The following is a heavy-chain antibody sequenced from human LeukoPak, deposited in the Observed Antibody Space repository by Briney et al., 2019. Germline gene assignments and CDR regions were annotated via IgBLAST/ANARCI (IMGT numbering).Heavy chain of an antibody. CDR1: GFTFSSYA. D-gene: IGHD1-26*01. CDR3: AKDQYSGSYYYFDY. J-gene: IGHJ4*02. V-gene: IGHV3-23*01. CDR2: ISGSGGST. Sequence: GSLRLSCAASGFTFSSYAMSWVRQAPGKGLEWVSAISGSGGSTYYADSVKGRFTISRDNSENTLYLQMNSLRAEDTAVYYCAKDQYSGSYYYFDYWGQGTLVTVSS.